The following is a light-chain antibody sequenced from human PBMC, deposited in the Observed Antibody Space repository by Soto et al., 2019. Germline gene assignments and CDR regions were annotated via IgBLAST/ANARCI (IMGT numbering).Light chain of an antibody. V-gene: IGLV2-8*01. CDR3: SSYAGSYTLL. CDR2: DVT. J-gene: IGLJ2*01. Sequence: QSALTQPPSASGSPGQSVTISCTGTSSDVGNYNSVSWYQRHPGRAPKLMIYDVTKRPSGVPDRFSGSKSGNTASLTVSGLQAEDEADYYCSSYAGSYTLLFGGGTKLTVL. CDR1: SSDVGNYNS.